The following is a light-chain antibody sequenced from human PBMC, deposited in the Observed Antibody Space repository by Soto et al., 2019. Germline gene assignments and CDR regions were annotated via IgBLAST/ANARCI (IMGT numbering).Light chain of an antibody. CDR3: QQRSNWPDT. CDR1: QSVGSN. CDR2: GAS. V-gene: IGKV3-11*01. Sequence: IEMTQSPATLSVFPGGSATLSCRASQSVGSNLAWYQHKPGQAPRLLIYGASTRATDVPVRFSGSGSGTDFTLTISSLEPEDFAVYYCQQRSNWPDTFGQGTRLEIK. J-gene: IGKJ5*01.